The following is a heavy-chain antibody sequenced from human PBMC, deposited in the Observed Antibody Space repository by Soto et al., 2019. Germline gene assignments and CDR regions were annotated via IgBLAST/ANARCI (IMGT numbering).Heavy chain of an antibody. J-gene: IGHJ3*02. V-gene: IGHV4-30-4*01. D-gene: IGHD3-22*01. CDR1: GGSISSGDYY. CDR2: IYYSGST. CDR3: ARAAMIVVVNAFDI. Sequence: SETLSLTCTVSGGSISSGDYYWSWIRQPPGKGLEWIGYIYYSGSTYYNPSLKSRVTISVDTSKNQFSLKLSSVTAADTAVYYCARAAMIVVVNAFDIWGQGTMVT.